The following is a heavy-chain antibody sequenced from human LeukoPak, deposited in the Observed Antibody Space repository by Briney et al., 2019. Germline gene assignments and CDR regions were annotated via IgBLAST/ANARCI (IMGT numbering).Heavy chain of an antibody. J-gene: IGHJ4*02. D-gene: IGHD6-19*01. CDR3: ASAPSFYSGGCFDY. CDR2: IYSGGST. Sequence: GGSLRLSCAASGFTVSSNYMSRVRQAPGKGLEWVSVIYSGGSTYYADSVKGRFTISRHNSKNTLYLQMNSLRAEDTAVYYCASAPSFYSGGCFDYGAQEPLVTVSS. CDR1: GFTVSSNY. V-gene: IGHV3-53*04.